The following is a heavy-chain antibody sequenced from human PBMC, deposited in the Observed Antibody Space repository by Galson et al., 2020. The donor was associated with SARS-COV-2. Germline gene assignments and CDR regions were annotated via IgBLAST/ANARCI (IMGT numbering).Heavy chain of an antibody. J-gene: IGHJ4*01. CDR1: GGSISSYY. D-gene: IGHD3-10*01. Sequence: ASETLSLTCTVSGGSISSYYWSWIRQPPGKGLEWLGYIYSSGSTNYNPSLKSRVTISVDTSKNQFSLKLSSVTAADTAVYYCARLSRPYGSGSYGPHLVDYWG. CDR2: IYSSGST. CDR3: ARLSRPYGSGSYGPHLVDY. V-gene: IGHV4-59*01.